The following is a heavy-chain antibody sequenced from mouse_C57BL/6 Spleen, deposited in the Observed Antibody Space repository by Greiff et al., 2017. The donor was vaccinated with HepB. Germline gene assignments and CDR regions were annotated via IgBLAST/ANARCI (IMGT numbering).Heavy chain of an antibody. J-gene: IGHJ4*01. CDR3: TRWAGSSFYAMDY. V-gene: IGHV1-15*01. CDR2: IDPETGGT. D-gene: IGHD1-1*01. Sequence: VQLQQSGAELVRPGASVTLSCKASGYTFTDYEMHWVKQTPVHGLEWIGAIDPETGGTAYNQKFKGKAILTADKSSSTAYMELRSLTSEDSAVYYCTRWAGSSFYAMDYWGQGTSVTVSS. CDR1: GYTFTDYE.